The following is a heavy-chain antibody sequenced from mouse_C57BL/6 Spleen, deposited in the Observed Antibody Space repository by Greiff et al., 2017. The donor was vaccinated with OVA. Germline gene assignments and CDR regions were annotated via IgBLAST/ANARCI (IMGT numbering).Heavy chain of an antibody. CDR2: IHPSASDT. CDR3: AILITTVYYAMDY. Sequence: VQLQQPGAELVKPGASVKVSCKASGYTFTSYWMHWVKQRPGQGLEWIGRIHPSASDTNYNQKFKGKATLTVDKSSSTAYMQLSSLTSEDSAVYYCAILITTVYYAMDYWGQGTSVTVSS. CDR1: GYTFTSYW. V-gene: IGHV1-74*01. D-gene: IGHD1-2*01. J-gene: IGHJ4*01.